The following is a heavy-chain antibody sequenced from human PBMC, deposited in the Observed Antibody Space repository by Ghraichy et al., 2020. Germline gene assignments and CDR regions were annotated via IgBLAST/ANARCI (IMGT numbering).Heavy chain of an antibody. CDR1: GGSFSGYY. Sequence: SETLSLTCAVYGGSFSGYYWSWIRQPPGKGLEWIGEINHSGSTNYNPSLKSRVTISVDTSKNQFSLKLSSVTAADTAVYYCARGSSSGYYDYGMDVWGQGTTVTVSS. V-gene: IGHV4-34*01. CDR2: INHSGST. J-gene: IGHJ6*02. D-gene: IGHD6-6*01. CDR3: ARGSSSGYYDYGMDV.